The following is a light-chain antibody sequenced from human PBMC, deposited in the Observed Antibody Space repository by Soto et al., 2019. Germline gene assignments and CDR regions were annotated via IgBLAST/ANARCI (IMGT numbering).Light chain of an antibody. J-gene: IGKJ2*01. V-gene: IGKV3-20*01. CDR1: QSVSSSY. Sequence: EIVLTQSPGTLSLSPGERATLSCRASQSVSSSYVAWYEHNPGQAPRLLIYGASSRSTGIPYRFSGTGSGTGFPLTISILETEDFAVYYCQQYGNSPHTFGQGTMREI. CDR3: QQYGNSPHT. CDR2: GAS.